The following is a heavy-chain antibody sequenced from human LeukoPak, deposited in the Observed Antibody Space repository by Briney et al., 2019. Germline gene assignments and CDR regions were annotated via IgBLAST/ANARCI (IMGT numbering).Heavy chain of an antibody. Sequence: GGSLRLSCAASGFTFSSYSMGWVRQGPGKGLDWVSTITGSGTNTYYADSVKGRFTNSRDNSKNTLYLQMNSLRAEDTAIYYCAQSRGGWFDPWGQGTLVTVSS. D-gene: IGHD3-16*01. J-gene: IGHJ5*02. V-gene: IGHV3-23*01. CDR3: AQSRGGWFDP. CDR2: ITGSGTNT. CDR1: GFTFSSYS.